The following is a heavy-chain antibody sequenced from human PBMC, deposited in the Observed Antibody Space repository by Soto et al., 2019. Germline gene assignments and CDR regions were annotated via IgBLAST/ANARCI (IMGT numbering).Heavy chain of an antibody. Sequence: EVQLLESGGGLVQPGGSLRLSCAASGFTFSSYAMSWVRQAPGKGLEWVSAISGSGGSTYYADSVKGRFTISRDNSKNTLYLQMNSLRAEDTAVYYCAKIGYYTEDYYYYMDVWGIGTTVTVSS. D-gene: IGHD3-3*01. J-gene: IGHJ6*03. CDR3: AKIGYYTEDYYYYMDV. CDR1: GFTFSSYA. V-gene: IGHV3-23*01. CDR2: ISGSGGST.